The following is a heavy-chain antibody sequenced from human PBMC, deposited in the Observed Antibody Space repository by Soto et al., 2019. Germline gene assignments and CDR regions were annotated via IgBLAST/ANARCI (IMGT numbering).Heavy chain of an antibody. CDR2: THKDETEK. V-gene: IGHV3-7*01. CDR3: ALSGVRTLYNGVEV. J-gene: IGHJ6*02. Sequence: DVQLVESGGGLVQPGGSMRLACAASGFTFPGYWMSWVRQAPGKGLEWVANTHKDETEKYYADSVRGRFTISRDNAKNVLYLEMNRLRGEDTAVYYCALSGVRTLYNGVEVWGQGTRVNVSS. D-gene: IGHD2-8*02. CDR1: GFTFPGYW.